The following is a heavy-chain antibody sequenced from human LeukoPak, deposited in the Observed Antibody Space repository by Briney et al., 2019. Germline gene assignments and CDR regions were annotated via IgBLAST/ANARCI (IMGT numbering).Heavy chain of an antibody. J-gene: IGHJ6*03. D-gene: IGHD3-10*01. CDR3: ARGGDYYGSGSYYSTPNYYYYMDV. Sequence: ASVKVSCKASGYTFTSYDINWVRQATGQGREWMGWMNPNSGNTGYAQKFQGRVTMTRNTSISTAYMELSSLRSEDTAVYYCARGGDYYGSGSYYSTPNYYYYMDVWGKGTTVTVSS. CDR2: MNPNSGNT. CDR1: GYTFTSYD. V-gene: IGHV1-8*01.